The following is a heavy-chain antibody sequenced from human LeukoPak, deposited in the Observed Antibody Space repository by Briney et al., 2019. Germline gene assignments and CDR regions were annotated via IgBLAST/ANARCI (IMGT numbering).Heavy chain of an antibody. V-gene: IGHV3-30-3*01. Sequence: PGGSLRLSCAASGFTFSSYAMHWVRQAPGKGLEWVAVISYDGSNKYYADSVKGRFTISRDNSKNTLYLQMNSLRAEDTAVYYCAREATYYYDSSGYLGYWGQGTLVTVSS. CDR2: ISYDGSNK. CDR3: AREATYYYDSSGYLGY. D-gene: IGHD3-22*01. J-gene: IGHJ4*02. CDR1: GFTFSSYA.